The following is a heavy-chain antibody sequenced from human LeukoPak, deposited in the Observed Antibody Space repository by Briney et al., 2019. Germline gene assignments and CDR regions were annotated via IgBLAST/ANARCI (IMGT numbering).Heavy chain of an antibody. CDR1: GYTFTRYG. V-gene: IGHV1-18*01. CDR2: SSAYNGST. CDR3: ARGAGLLWFGELSLSYYYCYGMDV. J-gene: IGHJ6*02. D-gene: IGHD3-10*01. Sequence: GASVKVSCKASGYTFTRYGISWVRQAPGQRLEWMGWSSAYNGSTNYAQKLQGRVTMTTDTSTSTAYMELRSLRSDDTAVYYCARGAGLLWFGELSLSYYYCYGMDVWGQGTTVTVSS.